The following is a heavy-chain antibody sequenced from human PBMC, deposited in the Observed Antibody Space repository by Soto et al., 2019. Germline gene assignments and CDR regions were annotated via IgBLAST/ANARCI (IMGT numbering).Heavy chain of an antibody. D-gene: IGHD3-10*01. Sequence: SVKVSCKSSGASFSSFTITWVRQAPGQGLEWMGRITPILGITDNAQRFQGRVTITADKSTSTAYMELSSLRSDDTAVYFCARGPRGSLDIWGQGTMVTVSS. CDR3: ARGPRGSLDI. V-gene: IGHV1-69*02. CDR2: ITPILGIT. J-gene: IGHJ3*02. CDR1: GASFSSFT.